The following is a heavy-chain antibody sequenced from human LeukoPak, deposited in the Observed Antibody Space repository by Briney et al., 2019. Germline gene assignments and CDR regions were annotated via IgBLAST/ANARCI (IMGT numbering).Heavy chain of an antibody. CDR1: GYTFTNYW. J-gene: IGHJ6*03. V-gene: IGHV5-51*01. D-gene: IGHD2/OR15-2a*01. CDR2: IYPGDSET. CDR3: ARHLVYVTGYMDV. Sequence: GESLKISCKGSGYTFTNYWIGWVRQLPGKGLEWMGIIYPGDSETRYSPSFQGQVTISADKSINTAFLQWSSLKASDTAMYYFARHLVYVTGYMDVWGKGTTVTVSS.